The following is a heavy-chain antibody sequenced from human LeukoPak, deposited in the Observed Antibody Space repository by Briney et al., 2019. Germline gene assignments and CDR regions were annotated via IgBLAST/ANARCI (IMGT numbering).Heavy chain of an antibody. V-gene: IGHV3-21*01. Sequence: GGSLRLSCAASGFTFSSYSMNWVRQAPGKGLEWVSSISSTNNYIYYADSVKGRFTISRDNAKNSLYLQMNSLRAEDTAVYYCAKGLFDSSGYSEHFDYWGQGTQVTVSS. CDR1: GFTFSSYS. J-gene: IGHJ4*02. CDR2: ISSTNNYI. CDR3: AKGLFDSSGYSEHFDY. D-gene: IGHD3-22*01.